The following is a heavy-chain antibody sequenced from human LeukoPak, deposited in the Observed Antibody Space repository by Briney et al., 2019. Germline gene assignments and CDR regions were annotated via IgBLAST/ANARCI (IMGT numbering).Heavy chain of an antibody. CDR3: VRYVVYGSGIYYFDY. CDR2: IFHTGIT. Sequence: SQTLSLTCTVYTASISGIGYYWNRIRQHPGKGLEWIGYIFHTGITYYTPALKRRVTISVDTSKNHLSLKLSSVTAADTAVFYCVRYVVYGSGIYYFDYWGQGTLVTVSS. J-gene: IGHJ4*02. CDR1: TASISGIGYY. V-gene: IGHV4-31*03. D-gene: IGHD3-10*01.